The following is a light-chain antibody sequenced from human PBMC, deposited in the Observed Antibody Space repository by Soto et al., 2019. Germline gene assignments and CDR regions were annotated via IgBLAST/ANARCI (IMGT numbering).Light chain of an antibody. Sequence: DIQKTQSPSSLSASVGDRVTINCQASQDISNYLNWYQQKPGKAPKLLIYDASNLETGVPSRFSGSGSGTDFTFTISSLQPEDIATYYCQQYDNLPLTFGGGTKVEIK. CDR1: QDISNY. CDR3: QQYDNLPLT. J-gene: IGKJ4*01. V-gene: IGKV1-33*01. CDR2: DAS.